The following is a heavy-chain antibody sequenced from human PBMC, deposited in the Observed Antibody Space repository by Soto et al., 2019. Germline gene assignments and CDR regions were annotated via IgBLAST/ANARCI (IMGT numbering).Heavy chain of an antibody. CDR1: GCTFSSYA. V-gene: IGHV3-23*01. CDR3: AKDPTPDYYDSSGYSFGY. Sequence: GGSLRLSCAASGCTFSSYAMSWVRQAPGKGLEWVSAISGSGGSTYYADSVKGRFTISRDNSKNTLYLQMNSLRAEDTAVYYCAKDPTPDYYDSSGYSFGYWGQGTLVTVSS. J-gene: IGHJ4*02. D-gene: IGHD3-22*01. CDR2: ISGSGGST.